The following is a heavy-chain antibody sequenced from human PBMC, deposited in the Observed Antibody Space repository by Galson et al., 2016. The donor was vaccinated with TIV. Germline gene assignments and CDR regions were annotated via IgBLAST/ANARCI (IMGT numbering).Heavy chain of an antibody. CDR2: IIPLLGVT. J-gene: IGHJ6*02. CDR3: ARVSPDTRGGSGMAV. CDR1: GDTFDSYA. V-gene: IGHV1-69*04. D-gene: IGHD3-16*01. Sequence: SVKVSCKASGDTFDSYAISWVRQAPGQGLEWMGRIIPLLGVTNYAQSFQGRVTISADTSTSTVYMDLSNLRSDDTAVFFCARVSPDTRGGSGMAVWGQGTTATVSS.